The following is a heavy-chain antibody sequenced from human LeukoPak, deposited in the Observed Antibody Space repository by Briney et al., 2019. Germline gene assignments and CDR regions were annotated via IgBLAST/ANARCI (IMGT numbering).Heavy chain of an antibody. CDR3: ARDAGSGYQVFMDV. J-gene: IGHJ6*02. D-gene: IGHD3-22*01. CDR1: GFTFNNYW. CDR2: VNSDGFST. V-gene: IGHV3-74*01. Sequence: PGGSLRLSCAASGFTFNNYWLHWVRQAPGKGLVWVSRVNSDGFSTSYADSVKGRFTISRDNAKKTLYLQMNSLRAEDTAVYYCARDAGSGYQVFMDVWGQGTTVTVSS.